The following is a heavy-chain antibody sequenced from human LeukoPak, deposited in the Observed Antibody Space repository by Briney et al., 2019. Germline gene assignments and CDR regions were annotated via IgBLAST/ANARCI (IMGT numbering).Heavy chain of an antibody. J-gene: IGHJ4*02. D-gene: IGHD5-18*01. Sequence: GGSLRLSCAASGFTFSSYSMNWVRQAQGKGLGWVPYISSSGSTIYYADSVKGRFTISRDNAKNSLYLQMNSLRAEDTAVYYCARDRAGYSYGNDYWGQGTLVTVSS. V-gene: IGHV3-48*04. CDR1: GFTFSSYS. CDR3: ARDRAGYSYGNDY. CDR2: ISSSGSTI.